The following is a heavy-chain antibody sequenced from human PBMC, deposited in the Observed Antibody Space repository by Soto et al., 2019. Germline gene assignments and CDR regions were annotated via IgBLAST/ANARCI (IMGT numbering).Heavy chain of an antibody. CDR1: GGSVSSNNW. V-gene: IGHV4-4*02. D-gene: IGHD2-21*02. Sequence: QVQLQESGPGLVKPSGTLSLTCAVSGGSVSSNNWWSWVRQSPGKGLEWVGEIYHSGSAHYNPSHKSRATISLDKSKNLFSLRLTSVTAADTAVYYCARVPGVVVSADDAFDIWGPGTRVIVSS. J-gene: IGHJ3*02. CDR2: IYHSGSA. CDR3: ARVPGVVVSADDAFDI.